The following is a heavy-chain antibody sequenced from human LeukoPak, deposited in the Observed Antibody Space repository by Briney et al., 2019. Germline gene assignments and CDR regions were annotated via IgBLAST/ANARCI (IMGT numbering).Heavy chain of an antibody. CDR1: GGTFSSYA. J-gene: IGHJ4*02. CDR3: ARGVATNRYYFDY. D-gene: IGHD5-12*01. Sequence: SVKVSCKASGGTFSSYAISWVRQAPGQGLEWMGGIIPIFGTANYAQKFQGRVTITADESTSTAYMELSSLRSEDTAVYSCARGVATNRYYFDYWGQGNLVTVSS. CDR2: IIPIFGTA. V-gene: IGHV1-69*01.